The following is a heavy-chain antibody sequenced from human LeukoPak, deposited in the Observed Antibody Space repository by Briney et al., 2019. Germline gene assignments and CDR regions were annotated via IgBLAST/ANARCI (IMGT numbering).Heavy chain of an antibody. J-gene: IGHJ5*02. Sequence: GTSLRLSCAASGFIFSSYAMHWVRQAPGTGREWVAVIWSDGSRQYYLDSVKGRFTISRDNSKNTLYLQMNSLRAEDTAVYSCARGVAQNGNPNYFDPWGRGTLVTVSS. CDR2: IWSDGSRQ. D-gene: IGHD2-15*01. CDR3: ARGVAQNGNPNYFDP. V-gene: IGHV3-33*01. CDR1: GFIFSSYA.